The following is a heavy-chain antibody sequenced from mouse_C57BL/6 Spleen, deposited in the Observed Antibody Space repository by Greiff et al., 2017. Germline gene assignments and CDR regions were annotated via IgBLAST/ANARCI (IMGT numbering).Heavy chain of an antibody. Sequence: QVQLQQPGTELVKPGASVKLSCKASGYTFTSYWMHWVKQRPGQGLEWIGIINPSNGGTNYNEKFKSKATLTVNKSSSTAYMQRSSLTSENSAVYYGARAFYDGYSAWVAYWGQGTLVTVSA. D-gene: IGHD2-3*01. CDR3: ARAFYDGYSAWVAY. CDR2: INPSNGGT. CDR1: GYTFTSYW. J-gene: IGHJ3*01. V-gene: IGHV1-53*01.